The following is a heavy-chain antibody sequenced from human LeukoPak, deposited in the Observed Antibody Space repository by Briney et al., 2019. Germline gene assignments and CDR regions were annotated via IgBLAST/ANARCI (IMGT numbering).Heavy chain of an antibody. V-gene: IGHV3-30-3*01. CDR1: GFTFSSYA. CDR3: ARAVGPFDY. CDR2: ISYDGSND. J-gene: IGHJ4*02. Sequence: PGGSLRLSCAASGFTFSSYAMHWVRQAPGKGLEWVAIISYDGSNDYYADSVRGRFTISRGNSKNTLYLQMNSLRAEDTAVYYCARAVGPFDYWGQGTLVTVSS.